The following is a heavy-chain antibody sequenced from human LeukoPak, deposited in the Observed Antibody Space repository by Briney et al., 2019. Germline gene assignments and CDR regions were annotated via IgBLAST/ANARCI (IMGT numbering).Heavy chain of an antibody. V-gene: IGHV3-23*01. D-gene: IGHD2-2*02. J-gene: IGHJ4*02. CDR3: ARGGSTSATCYTRLDY. Sequence: GGSLRLSCAASGFTFSSYAMSWVRRAPGKGLEWVSAIRGGGDSTYYADSVKGRFTISRDNSKNTVSLQMNSLRAEDTAVYYCARGGSTSATCYTRLDYWGQGTLVTVSS. CDR1: GFTFSSYA. CDR2: IRGGGDST.